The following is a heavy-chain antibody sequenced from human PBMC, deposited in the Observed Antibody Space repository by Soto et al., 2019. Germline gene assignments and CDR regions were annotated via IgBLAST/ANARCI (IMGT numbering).Heavy chain of an antibody. CDR3: ARGGAMTTVTEYNWFDP. Sequence: QVQLVESGGGVVQPGRSLRLSCAASGFTFSSYGMHWVRQAPGKGLEWVAVIWYDGSNKYYADSVKGRFTISRDNSKNTLYLQMSSLRAEDTAVYYCARGGAMTTVTEYNWFDPWGQGTLVTVSS. V-gene: IGHV3-33*01. D-gene: IGHD4-4*01. J-gene: IGHJ5*02. CDR2: IWYDGSNK. CDR1: GFTFSSYG.